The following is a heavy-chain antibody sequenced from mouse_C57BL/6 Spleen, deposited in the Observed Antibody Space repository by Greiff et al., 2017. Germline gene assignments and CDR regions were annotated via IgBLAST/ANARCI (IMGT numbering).Heavy chain of an antibody. CDR1: GYTFTGYW. J-gene: IGHJ1*03. CDR3: ARPIRIYDGYPYWYFDV. D-gene: IGHD2-3*01. V-gene: IGHV1-9*01. CDR2: ILPGSGST. Sequence: QVQLKESGAELMKPGASVKLSCKATGYTFTGYWIEWVKQRPGHGLEWIGEILPGSGSTNYNEKFKGKATFTADTSSNTAYMQLSSLTTEDSAIYYCARPIRIYDGYPYWYFDVWGTGTTVTVSS.